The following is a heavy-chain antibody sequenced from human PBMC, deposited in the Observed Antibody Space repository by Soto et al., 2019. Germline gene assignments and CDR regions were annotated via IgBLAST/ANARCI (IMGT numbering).Heavy chain of an antibody. CDR2: IKTDGYAA. D-gene: IGHD6-19*01. CDR3: VRESGVAADC. CDR1: GFTFESHW. V-gene: IGHV3-74*01. Sequence: VESGGVLVQPGGSLRLSCVASGFTFESHWMHWVRQAPGEGLVWVSRIKTDGYAAAYADSVKGRFTISRDNTKSTVYLQMNSLRAEDTAVYFCVRESGVAADCWGQGALVTVSS. J-gene: IGHJ4*02.